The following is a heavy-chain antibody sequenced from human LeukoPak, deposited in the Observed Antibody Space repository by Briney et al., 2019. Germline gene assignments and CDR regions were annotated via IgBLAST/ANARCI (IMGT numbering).Heavy chain of an antibody. CDR1: GGTFSSYA. Sequence: SVKVSCKASGGTFSSYAISWVRQATGQGLEWMGGIIPIFGTANYAQKFQGRVTITADESTSTAYMELSSLRSEDTAVYYCARGQPGAYCGGDCSIQGWGQGTLVTVSS. V-gene: IGHV1-69*01. D-gene: IGHD2-21*01. CDR2: IIPIFGTA. J-gene: IGHJ4*02. CDR3: ARGQPGAYCGGDCSIQG.